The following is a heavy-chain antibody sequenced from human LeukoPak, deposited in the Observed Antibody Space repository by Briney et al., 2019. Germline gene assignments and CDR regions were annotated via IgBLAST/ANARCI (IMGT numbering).Heavy chain of an antibody. V-gene: IGHV3-74*01. D-gene: IGHD6-19*01. CDR1: GFTFSSYW. J-gene: IGHJ4*02. CDR3: ARTYSSGQIQYYFDY. Sequence: GGSLRLSCAASGFTFSSYWMHWVRQAPGKGWVWVSRINSDGSSTSYADSVKGRFTISRDNAKNTLYLQMNSLRAEDTAVYYCARTYSSGQIQYYFDYWGQGTLVTVSS. CDR2: INSDGSST.